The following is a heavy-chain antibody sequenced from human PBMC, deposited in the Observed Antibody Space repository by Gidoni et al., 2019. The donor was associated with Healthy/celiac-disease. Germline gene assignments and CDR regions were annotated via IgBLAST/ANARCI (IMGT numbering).Heavy chain of an antibody. V-gene: IGHV1-8*01. CDR2: MNPNSGNT. Sequence: QVQLVQSGAEVKKPGASVKVSCKASGYTFPSYDLNWVRQATGQGLEWMGWMNPNSGNTGYAQKFQGRVTMTRNTSISTAYMELSSLRSEDTAVYYCAREYGSGSYRPPYYYGMDVWGQGTTVTVSS. J-gene: IGHJ6*02. CDR3: AREYGSGSYRPPYYYGMDV. D-gene: IGHD3-10*01. CDR1: GYTFPSYD.